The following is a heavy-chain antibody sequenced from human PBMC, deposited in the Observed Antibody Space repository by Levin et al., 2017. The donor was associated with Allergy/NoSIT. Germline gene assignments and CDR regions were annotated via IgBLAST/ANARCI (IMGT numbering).Heavy chain of an antibody. V-gene: IGHV3-53*01. CDR3: ARARSSSGYGPLGDS. Sequence: QTGGSLRLSCAVSGFSVSTNYMSWVRQAPGKGLEYVSVIYSNGNTYYTDSVKGRFTVSRDNSENTLYLQMNSLRAEDTAVYYCARARSSSGYGPLGDSWGQGTLVTVSS. J-gene: IGHJ4*02. CDR1: GFSVSTNY. CDR2: IYSNGNT. D-gene: IGHD6-13*01.